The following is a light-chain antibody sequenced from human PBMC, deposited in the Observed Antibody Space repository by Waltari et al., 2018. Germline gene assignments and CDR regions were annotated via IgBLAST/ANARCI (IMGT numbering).Light chain of an antibody. J-gene: IGKJ3*01. CDR3: QLLVNWPLFT. CDR2: ETS. Sequence: EIVLTQSPATLSVSPGKRAPLPCRPSQSVSNYLAWYQQKPGQAPRLLIYETSNRASGIPARFSGSGSGTDFTLTISSLEPEDFAVYYCQLLVNWPLFTFGPGTKVDIK. V-gene: IGKV3-11*01. CDR1: QSVSNY.